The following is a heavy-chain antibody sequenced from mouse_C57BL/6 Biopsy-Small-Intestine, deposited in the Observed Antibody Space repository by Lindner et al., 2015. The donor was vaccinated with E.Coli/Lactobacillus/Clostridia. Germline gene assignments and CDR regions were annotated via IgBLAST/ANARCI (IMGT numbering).Heavy chain of an antibody. V-gene: IGHV5-17*01. J-gene: IGHJ2*01. CDR2: ISSDSNTI. D-gene: IGHD2-1*01. Sequence: VQLQESGGGLVKPGGSLKLSCAASGFTFSDYGMHWVRRAPEKGLEWVAHISSDSNTIYYADTVKGRFTISRDNAKRTLFLQMTSLRSEDTAMYYCARGNYGGNYFDYWGQGTTLTVSS. CDR1: GFTFSDYG. CDR3: ARGNYGGNYFDY.